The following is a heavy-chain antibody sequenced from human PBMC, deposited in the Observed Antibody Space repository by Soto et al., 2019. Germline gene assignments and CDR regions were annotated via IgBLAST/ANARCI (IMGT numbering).Heavy chain of an antibody. J-gene: IGHJ6*02. CDR2: ISAYNDYT. CDR1: GYTFIRYG. CDR3: ARGGYYDKVWGKMNYYGLDV. D-gene: IGHD3-16*01. V-gene: IGHV1-18*01. Sequence: QVRLVQSAAEVKKPGASVKVSCKASGYTFIRYGITWVRQAPGQGLEWMGWISAYNDYTNYAQKLQGRGTMTTDTSTSTVYMELRSLRSDHTAVYYCARGGYYDKVWGKMNYYGLDVWGQGTTVTVSS.